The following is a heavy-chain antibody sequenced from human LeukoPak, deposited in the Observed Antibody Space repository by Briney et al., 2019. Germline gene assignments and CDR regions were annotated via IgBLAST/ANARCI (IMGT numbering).Heavy chain of an antibody. D-gene: IGHD6-19*01. Sequence: GGSLRLSCAASGFKSSTYSMNWLRQAPGKGLEWVSYIDSGSTTIYYADSVKGRFTISRDNAKNSLYLQMNSLRAEDTAVYYCASVRGYSSGWYASGFDPWGQGTLVTVSS. CDR3: ASVRGYSSGWYASGFDP. CDR2: IDSGSTTI. J-gene: IGHJ5*02. V-gene: IGHV3-48*01. CDR1: GFKSSTYS.